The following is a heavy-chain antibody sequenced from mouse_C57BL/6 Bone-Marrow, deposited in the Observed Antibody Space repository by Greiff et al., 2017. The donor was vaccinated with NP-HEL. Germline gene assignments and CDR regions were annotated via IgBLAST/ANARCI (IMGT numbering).Heavy chain of an antibody. CDR2: INPNNGGT. J-gene: IGHJ2*01. D-gene: IGHD1-1*01. V-gene: IGHV1-26*01. CDR1: GYTFTDYY. CDR3: FYYYGSRGSYFDY. Sequence: VQLQQSGPELVKPGASVKISCKASGYTFTDYYMNWVKQSHGKSLEWIGDINPNNGGTSYNQKFKGKATLTVDKSSSTAYMELRSLTSEDSAVYYCFYYYGSRGSYFDYWGQGTTLTVSS.